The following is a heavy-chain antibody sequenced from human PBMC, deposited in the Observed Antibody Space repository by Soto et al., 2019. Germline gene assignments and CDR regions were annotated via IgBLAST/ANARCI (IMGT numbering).Heavy chain of an antibody. CDR3: VRWGYGLDV. J-gene: IGHJ6*02. V-gene: IGHV1-2*06. D-gene: IGHD7-27*01. CDR1: GYIFTGYF. CDR2: ITPNSGDT. Sequence: ASVKVSCKASGYIFTGYFIHWVRQTPGQGLQWVGRITPNSGDTKYGQTFQGRVTLTRDTSTSTAYMELSGLRSDDTALYYCVRWGYGLDVWGQGTTVTVSS.